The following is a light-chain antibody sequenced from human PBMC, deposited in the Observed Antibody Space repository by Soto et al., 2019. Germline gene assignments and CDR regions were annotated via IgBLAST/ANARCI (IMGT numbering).Light chain of an antibody. CDR3: SSYTSSSTVV. V-gene: IGLV2-14*01. J-gene: IGLJ2*01. Sequence: QSVRTQPASVSGSPGQSITISCTGTSSDVGGYNYVSWYQQHPGKAPKLMIYDVSNRPSGVSNRFSGSKSGNTASLTISGPQAEDEADYYCSSYTSSSTVVFGGGTKVTVL. CDR2: DVS. CDR1: SSDVGGYNY.